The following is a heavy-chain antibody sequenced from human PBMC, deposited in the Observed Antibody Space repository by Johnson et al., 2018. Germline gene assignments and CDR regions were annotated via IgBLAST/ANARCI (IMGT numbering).Heavy chain of an antibody. CDR2: IYYSGST. V-gene: IGHV4-59*01. CDR3: AREDYDSNADYGMDV. D-gene: IGHD3-22*01. CDR1: GGSISSYY. Sequence: QVQLQESGPGLVKPSATLSLTCTVSGGSISSYYWSWIRQPPGKGLEWIGYIYYSGSTNYNPSLKSRVTISVDTSKNQFSLKLSSVTAAGTAGYYCAREDYDSNADYGMDVWGQGTTVTVSS. J-gene: IGHJ6*02.